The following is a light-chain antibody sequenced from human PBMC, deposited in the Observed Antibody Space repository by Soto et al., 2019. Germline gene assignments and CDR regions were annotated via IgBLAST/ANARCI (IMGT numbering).Light chain of an antibody. CDR2: GAS. CDR3: QQYHTWPLT. V-gene: IGKV3-15*01. J-gene: IGKJ4*01. CDR1: QGVSRK. Sequence: DIVMTQSPATLSVAPGERVTFSCRASQGVSRKLAWYQHKPGQAPRLLISGASTGATGIPARFSGSGSGTEFTLTISSLQSEDCAIYYCQQYHTWPLTLGGRTKVEIK.